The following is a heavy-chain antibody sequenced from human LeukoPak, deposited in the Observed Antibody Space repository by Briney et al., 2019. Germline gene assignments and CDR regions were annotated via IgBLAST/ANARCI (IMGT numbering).Heavy chain of an antibody. Sequence: PGGSLRLSCAASGFTFSSYAMSWVRQAPGKGLEWVSAISGSGGSTYYADSVRGRFTISRDNSKNTLYLQMNSLRAEDTAVYYCAKRPHSSSWESDYWGQGTLVTVSS. CDR3: AKRPHSSSWESDY. J-gene: IGHJ4*02. CDR2: ISGSGGST. D-gene: IGHD6-13*01. V-gene: IGHV3-23*01. CDR1: GFTFSSYA.